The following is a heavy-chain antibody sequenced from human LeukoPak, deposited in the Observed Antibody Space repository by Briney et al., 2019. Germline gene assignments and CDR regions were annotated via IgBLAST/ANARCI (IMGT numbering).Heavy chain of an antibody. CDR1: GFTFSSYG. CDR3: TRDSTTFRFGY. CDR2: VYSDDIR. V-gene: IGHV3-53*01. Sequence: GGSLRLSCAASGFTFSSYGMHWVRQAPGKGLEWVSIVYSDDIRYYVDSVKGRFSISRDTSRNTLYLQMNSLRAEDTAVYYCTRDSTTFRFGYWGQGTLVTVSS. J-gene: IGHJ4*02. D-gene: IGHD4-11*01.